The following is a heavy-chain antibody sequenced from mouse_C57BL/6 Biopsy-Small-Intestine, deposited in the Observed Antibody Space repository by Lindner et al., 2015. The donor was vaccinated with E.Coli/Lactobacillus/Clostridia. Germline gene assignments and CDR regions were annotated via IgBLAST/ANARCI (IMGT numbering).Heavy chain of an antibody. CDR2: ISSGGSYI. Sequence: VQLQESGGDLVKPGGSLKLSCAASGFTFTYYGMSWVRQTPDKRLEWVATISSGGSYIYYLDSVKGRFTISRDNAKNTLDLQMSSLRSEDTAMYYRARPSYYSGRDWYFDVWGTGTTVTVSS. CDR1: GFTFTYYG. V-gene: IGHV5-6*01. D-gene: IGHD1-1*01. J-gene: IGHJ1*03. CDR3: ARPSYYSGRDWYFDV.